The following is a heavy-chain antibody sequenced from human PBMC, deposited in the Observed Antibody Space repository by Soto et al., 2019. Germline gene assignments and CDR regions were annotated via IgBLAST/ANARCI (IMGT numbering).Heavy chain of an antibody. J-gene: IGHJ6*02. CDR1: GYSFTDYH. V-gene: IGHV1-2*04. CDR3: ARGDSTDCSNGVCSFFYNHDMDV. D-gene: IGHD2-8*01. Sequence: ASVKASCKASGYSFTDYHIHWVRQAPGEGLEWLGRINPKSGGTSTAQKFQGWVTMTTDTSISRASMELTRLTSDDTAIYYCARGDSTDCSNGVCSFFYNHDMDVGG. CDR2: INPKSGGT.